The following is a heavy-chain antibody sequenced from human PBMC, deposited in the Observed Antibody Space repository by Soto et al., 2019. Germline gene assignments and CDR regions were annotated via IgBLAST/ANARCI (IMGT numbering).Heavy chain of an antibody. CDR1: GYTFSSYG. Sequence: QVQLVQSGAEVKKPGASVKVSCKASGYTFSSYGINWVRQAPGQGLEWLGWVSPYDGYTNYAQILQGRLSKNTDTSTRTPYMNVRSLRSDDTAVYYCARRGYYDSSCSLNYIYYVMNGWSQVTTVNVAS. CDR2: VSPYDGYT. D-gene: IGHD3-9*01. V-gene: IGHV1-18*01. CDR3: ARRGYYDSSCSLNYIYYVMNG. J-gene: IGHJ6*02.